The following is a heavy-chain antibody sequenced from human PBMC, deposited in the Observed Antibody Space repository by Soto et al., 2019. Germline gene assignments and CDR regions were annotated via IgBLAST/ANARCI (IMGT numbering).Heavy chain of an antibody. V-gene: IGHV1-46*01. CDR1: GYTFTSYY. Sequence: ASVKVSCKASGYTFTSYYMXWVRQAPGQGLEWMGIINPSGGSTSXXXXFQGRVTMTRDTSTSTVYMELSSLRSEDTAVYXCARPFCSGGXXXYYYGMDVWXXGTTVTVSX. D-gene: IGHD2-15*01. J-gene: IGHJ6*01. CDR2: INPSGGST. CDR3: ARPFCSGGXXXYYYGMDV.